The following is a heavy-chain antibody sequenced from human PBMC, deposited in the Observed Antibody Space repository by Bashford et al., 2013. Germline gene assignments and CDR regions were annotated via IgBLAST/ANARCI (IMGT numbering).Heavy chain of an antibody. V-gene: IGHV3-23*01. Sequence: VRQAPGKGLEWVSAISGSGGSTYYADSVKGRFTISRDNSKNTLYLQMNSLRAEDTAVYYCAGYWYFDLWGRGTLVTVSS. J-gene: IGHJ2*01. CDR3: AGYWYFDL. CDR2: ISGSGGST.